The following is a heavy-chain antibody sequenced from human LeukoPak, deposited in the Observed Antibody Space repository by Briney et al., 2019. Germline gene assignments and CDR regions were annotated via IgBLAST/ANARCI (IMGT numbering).Heavy chain of an antibody. CDR2: IWYDGSNQ. CDR3: ARQIAYYYDSSGYYTTDY. Sequence: GGSLRLSCAASGFTFSSSGMHWVRQAPGKGLEWVAVIWYDGSNQYYADSVKGRFTISRDNSKDTLYLQMNSLRAEDTAVYYCARQIAYYYDSSGYYTTDYWGQGTLVTVSS. D-gene: IGHD3-22*01. J-gene: IGHJ4*02. CDR1: GFTFSSSG. V-gene: IGHV3-33*01.